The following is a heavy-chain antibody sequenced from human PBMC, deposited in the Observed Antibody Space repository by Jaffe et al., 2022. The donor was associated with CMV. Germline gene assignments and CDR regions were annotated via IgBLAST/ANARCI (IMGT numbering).Heavy chain of an antibody. CDR3: ATGIAYYDSNGHRQFYYDY. CDR1: EYIVTKLS. V-gene: IGHV1-24*01. J-gene: IGHJ4*02. Sequence: VQLVQSGAEVKKPGASVKVSCKVAEYIVTKLSIHWVRQAPGKGLEWMGGFEAEDGETVYAQNFQGRVTMTEDISTDTAYMDLSDLRSEDSGMYYCATGIAYYDSNGHRQFYYDYWGQGTRVTVSS. CDR2: FEAEDGET. D-gene: IGHD3-22*01.